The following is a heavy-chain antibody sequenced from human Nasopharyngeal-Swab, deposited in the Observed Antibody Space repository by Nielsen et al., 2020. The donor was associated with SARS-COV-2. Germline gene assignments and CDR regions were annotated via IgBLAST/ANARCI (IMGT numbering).Heavy chain of an antibody. CDR2: MNPNSGNT. D-gene: IGHD2-15*01. V-gene: IGHV1-8*01. J-gene: IGHJ6*02. CDR1: GYTFTSYD. CDR3: ARSDCSGGSCTYYYYYGMDV. Sequence: ASVKVSCKASGYTFTSYDINWVRQATGQGLEGMGWMNPNSGNTGYAQKFQGRVTMTRNTSISTAYMELSSLRSEDTAVYYCARSDCSGGSCTYYYYYGMDVWGQGTTVTVSS.